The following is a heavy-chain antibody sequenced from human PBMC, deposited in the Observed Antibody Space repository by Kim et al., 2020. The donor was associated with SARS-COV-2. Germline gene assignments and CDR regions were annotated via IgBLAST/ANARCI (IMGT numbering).Heavy chain of an antibody. J-gene: IGHJ5*02. CDR2: ISYDGSNK. V-gene: IGHV3-30-3*01. Sequence: GGSLRLSCAASGFTFSSYAMHWVRQAPGKGLEWVAVISYDGSNKYYADSVKGRFTISRDNSKNTLYLQMNSLRAEDTAVYYCARGRRKQPNNWFDPWGQETLVTVSS. CDR3: ARGRRKQPNNWFDP. CDR1: GFTFSSYA. D-gene: IGHD6-13*01.